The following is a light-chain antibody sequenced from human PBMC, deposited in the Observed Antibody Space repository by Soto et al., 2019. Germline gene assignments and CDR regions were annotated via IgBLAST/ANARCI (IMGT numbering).Light chain of an antibody. CDR2: GAS. CDR1: QSVSSSY. CDR3: QQYDNSPLT. V-gene: IGKV3-20*01. J-gene: IGKJ4*01. Sequence: DILLTQSPGTLSLSPGERAALSCRASQSVSSSYLAWYQQKPGQAPRLLIYGASNRATGIADRFSGSGSGTDFTLTISRLEPEDFAVYYCQQYDNSPLTFGGGTKVDIK.